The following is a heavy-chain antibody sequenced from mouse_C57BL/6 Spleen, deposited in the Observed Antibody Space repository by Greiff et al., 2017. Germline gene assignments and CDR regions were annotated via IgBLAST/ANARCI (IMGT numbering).Heavy chain of an antibody. V-gene: IGHV5-17*01. CDR2: ISSGSSTI. CDR3: ARGPDGGFAY. CDR1: GFTFSDYG. J-gene: IGHJ3*01. Sequence: EVKLVESGGGLVKPGGSLKLSCAASGFTFSDYGMHWVRQAPEKGLEWVAYISSGSSTIYYADTVKGRFTISRDNAKNTLFLQMTSLRSEDTAMYYCARGPDGGFAYWGQGTLVTVSA.